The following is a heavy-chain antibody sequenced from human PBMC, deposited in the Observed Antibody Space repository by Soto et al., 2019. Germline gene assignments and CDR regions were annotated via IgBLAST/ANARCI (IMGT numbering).Heavy chain of an antibody. CDR2: IYYSGST. J-gene: IGHJ3*02. V-gene: IGHV4-59*08. CDR1: GGSISSYY. D-gene: IGHD3-10*01. Sequence: PSETLSLTCTVSGGSISSYYWSWIRQPPGKGLEWIGYIYYSGSTNYNPSIKSRITITVDTSKNQFSLKLSSVTAADTAVYYCARHFSGYDAFDIWGQGTMVTVSS. CDR3: ARHFSGYDAFDI.